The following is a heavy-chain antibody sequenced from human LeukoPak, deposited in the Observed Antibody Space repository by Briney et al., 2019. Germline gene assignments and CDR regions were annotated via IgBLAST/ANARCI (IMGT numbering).Heavy chain of an antibody. J-gene: IGHJ4*02. Sequence: GGSLRLSCAASGFTFSRYWMNWVRQAAGRGLEWVANIKQDGSEHYYVDSVKGRFTISRDNSKNTLYLQMNSLRAEDTAVYYCAKASGYSSGWYYFDYWGQGTLVTVSS. CDR1: GFTFSRYW. V-gene: IGHV3-7*03. D-gene: IGHD6-19*01. CDR3: AKASGYSSGWYYFDY. CDR2: IKQDGSEH.